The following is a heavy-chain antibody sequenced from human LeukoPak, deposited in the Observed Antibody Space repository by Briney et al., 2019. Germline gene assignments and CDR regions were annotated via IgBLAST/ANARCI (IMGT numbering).Heavy chain of an antibody. CDR1: RGSINSGDYY. Sequence: SETLSLTCTVSRGSINSGDYYWSWIRQPPGKGLEWIGYIYHSGSTYYNPSLKSRVTVSVDTSKNQFSLKLSSVTAADTAVYYCARVIAVAGDLEYFQHWGQGTLVTVSS. V-gene: IGHV4-30-4*01. D-gene: IGHD6-13*01. CDR2: IYHSGST. J-gene: IGHJ1*01. CDR3: ARVIAVAGDLEYFQH.